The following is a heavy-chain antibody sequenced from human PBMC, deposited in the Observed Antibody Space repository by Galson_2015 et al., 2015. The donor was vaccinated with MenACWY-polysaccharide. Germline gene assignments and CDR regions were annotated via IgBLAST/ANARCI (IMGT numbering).Heavy chain of an antibody. Sequence: SLRLSCAASGFTFSSYGMHWVRQAPGKGLEWVAVISYDGSNKYYADSVKGRFTISRDNSKNTLYLRMNSLRAEDTAVYYCAKDQLSGGSCSDYWGQGTLVTVSS. CDR2: ISYDGSNK. D-gene: IGHD2-15*01. J-gene: IGHJ4*02. CDR1: GFTFSSYG. V-gene: IGHV3-30*18. CDR3: AKDQLSGGSCSDY.